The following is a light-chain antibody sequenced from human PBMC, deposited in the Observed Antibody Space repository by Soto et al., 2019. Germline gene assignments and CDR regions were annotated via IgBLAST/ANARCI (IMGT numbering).Light chain of an antibody. V-gene: IGKV3-20*01. CDR2: GAS. Sequence: SLVALSLSPGERATLSCRASQSVTSAHLAWYRQKLGQAPRLLIYGASNRATGIPDRFSGSGSGTDSTLTISSLGPEDIAVYYCQHYDGPPWAFGKGTKVDI. J-gene: IGKJ1*01. CDR1: QSVTSAH. CDR3: QHYDGPPWA.